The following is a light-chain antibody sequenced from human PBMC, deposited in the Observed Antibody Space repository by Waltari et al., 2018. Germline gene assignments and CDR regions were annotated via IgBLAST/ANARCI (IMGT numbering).Light chain of an antibody. CDR1: RSNIGNNY. CDR3: AAWDDSLSGRV. Sequence: QSVLTQPPSASGTPGQRVTISCSGSRSNIGNNYVYWYQQPPGTAPKLLIYRNNQRPSGVPDRFSGSKSGTSASLAISGLRSEDEADYYWAAWDDSLSGRVFGGGTKVTVL. CDR2: RNN. V-gene: IGLV1-47*01. J-gene: IGLJ3*02.